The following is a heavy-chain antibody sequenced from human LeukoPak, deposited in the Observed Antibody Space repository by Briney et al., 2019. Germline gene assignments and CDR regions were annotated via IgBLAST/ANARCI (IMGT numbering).Heavy chain of an antibody. J-gene: IGHJ4*02. CDR3: ARESDCGDYRSDY. CDR2: FHPEDGET. CDR1: GYTLTELS. D-gene: IGHD4-17*01. Sequence: GAAVKLSRKFSGYTLTELSMHWVRQPPGKGSEWMGGFHPEDGETIYAQKFQGRGTITDDTTTDTAYMEMRSLRSEDTAVYYCARESDCGDYRSDYWGQGPLVTVSS. V-gene: IGHV1-24*01.